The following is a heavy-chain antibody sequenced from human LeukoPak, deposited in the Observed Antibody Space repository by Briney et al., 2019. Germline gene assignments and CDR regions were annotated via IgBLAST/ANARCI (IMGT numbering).Heavy chain of an antibody. CDR1: GGSISSYY. V-gene: IGHV4-4*07. CDR2: IYTSGST. CDR3: ARAVFTAVAGTDAFDI. D-gene: IGHD6-19*01. J-gene: IGHJ3*02. Sequence: SETLSLTCTVSGGSISSYYWSWIRQPAGKGLEWIGRIYTSGSTNYNPSLKSRVTMSVDTSKNQFSLKLSSVTAADTAVYYCARAVFTAVAGTDAFDIWGQGTMVTVSS.